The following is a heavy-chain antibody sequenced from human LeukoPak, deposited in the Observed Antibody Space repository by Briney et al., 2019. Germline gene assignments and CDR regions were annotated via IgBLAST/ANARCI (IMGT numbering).Heavy chain of an antibody. CDR3: ARRTYYYGSGSYSWFDP. D-gene: IGHD3-10*01. Sequence: SETLSLTCTVSGGSISSSSYYWGWIRQPPGKGLEWIGSIYYSGSTYYNPCLKSRVTISVDTSKNQFSLKLSSVTAADTAVYYCARRTYYYGSGSYSWFDPWGQGTLVTVSS. CDR2: IYYSGST. V-gene: IGHV4-39*01. J-gene: IGHJ5*02. CDR1: GGSISSSSYY.